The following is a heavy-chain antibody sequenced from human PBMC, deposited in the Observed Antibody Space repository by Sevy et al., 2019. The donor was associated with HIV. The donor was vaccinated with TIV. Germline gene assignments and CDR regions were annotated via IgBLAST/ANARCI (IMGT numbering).Heavy chain of an antibody. CDR2: IYYSGST. V-gene: IGHV4-59*01. Sequence: SETLSLTCTVSGGSLSSYYWSWIRQPPGKGLEWIGYIYYSGSTNYNPSLKSRVTISVDTSKNQFSLKLSSVTAADTAVYYCARGGEAAYCGGDCYRPFDYWGQGTLVTVSS. J-gene: IGHJ4*02. CDR1: GGSLSSYY. CDR3: ARGGEAAYCGGDCYRPFDY. D-gene: IGHD2-21*02.